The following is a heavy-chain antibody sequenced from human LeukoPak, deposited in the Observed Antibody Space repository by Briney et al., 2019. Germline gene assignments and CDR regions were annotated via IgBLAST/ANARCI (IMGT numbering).Heavy chain of an antibody. Sequence: PGGSLRLFCAASGLTFSSYSMNWVRQAPGKGLEWVSYISSSSSTIYYADSVKGRFTISRDNAKNSLYLQMNSLRDEDTAVYYCARDTIFGADYYFDYWGQGTLVTVSS. V-gene: IGHV3-48*02. CDR2: ISSSSSTI. J-gene: IGHJ4*02. D-gene: IGHD3-3*01. CDR3: ARDTIFGADYYFDY. CDR1: GLTFSSYS.